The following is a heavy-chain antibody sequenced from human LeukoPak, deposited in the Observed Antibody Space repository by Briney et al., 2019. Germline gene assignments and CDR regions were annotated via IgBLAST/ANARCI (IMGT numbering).Heavy chain of an antibody. CDR3: ARAAISKDGSGYFY. CDR2: ISGYNGNT. Sequence: GASAKVSCKASGYTFTSYGISWVRQAPGQGLEWMGWISGYNGNTNYAQKLQGRVTMTTDTSTNTAYMELRSLRSDDTAVYYCARAAISKDGSGYFYWGQGTLVTVSS. D-gene: IGHD3-22*01. V-gene: IGHV1-18*01. J-gene: IGHJ4*02. CDR1: GYTFTSYG.